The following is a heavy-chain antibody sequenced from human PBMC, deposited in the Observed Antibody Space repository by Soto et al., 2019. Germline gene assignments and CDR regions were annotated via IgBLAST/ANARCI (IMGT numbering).Heavy chain of an antibody. V-gene: IGHV1-69*13. J-gene: IGHJ6*02. CDR1: GGTFSSYA. Sequence: WASVKVSCKASGGTFSSYAISWVRQAPGQGLEWMGGIIPIFGTANYAQKFQDRVTITADESTSTAYMELSSLRSEDTAVYYCARNLVVPAEDYYYYGMDVWGQGTTVTVSS. D-gene: IGHD2-2*01. CDR2: IIPIFGTA. CDR3: ARNLVVPAEDYYYYGMDV.